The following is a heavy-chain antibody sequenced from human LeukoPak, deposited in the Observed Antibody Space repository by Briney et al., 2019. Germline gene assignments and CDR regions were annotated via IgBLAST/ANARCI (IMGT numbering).Heavy chain of an antibody. D-gene: IGHD2-15*01. Sequence: SETLSLTCAVYGGSFSGYFWSYIRQPPGKGLEWLGEISHSGSTNYSPSLKSRVTISVDRSKNQFSLKLSSVTAADTAVYYCARGNPDYCSGGSCYLIIDWFDPWGQGTLVTVSS. CDR1: GGSFSGYF. J-gene: IGHJ5*02. CDR3: ARGNPDYCSGGSCYLIIDWFDP. V-gene: IGHV4-34*01. CDR2: ISHSGST.